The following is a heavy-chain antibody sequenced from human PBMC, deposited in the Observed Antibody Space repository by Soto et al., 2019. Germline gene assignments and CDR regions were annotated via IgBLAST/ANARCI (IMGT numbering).Heavy chain of an antibody. CDR1: GLTFSSYE. CDR3: ARLRVGSGSYSYFDY. V-gene: IGHV3-48*03. J-gene: IGHJ4*02. CDR2: ISSSGSTI. D-gene: IGHD3-10*01. Sequence: PGGSLRLSCAASGLTFSSYEMNWVRQAPGKGLEWVSYISSSGSTIYYADSVKGRFTISRDNAKNSLYLQMNSLRAEDTAVYYCARLRVGSGSYSYFDYWGQGTLVTVSS.